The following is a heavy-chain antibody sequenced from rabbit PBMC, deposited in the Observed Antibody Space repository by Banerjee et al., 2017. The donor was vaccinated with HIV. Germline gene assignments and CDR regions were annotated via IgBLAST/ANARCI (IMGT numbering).Heavy chain of an antibody. CDR2: IASDSNDYI. CDR1: GFSFSNRYY. D-gene: IGHD5-1*01. V-gene: IGHV1S45*01. J-gene: IGHJ4*01. Sequence: QEQLVESGGDLVKPEGSLTLTCTASGFSFSNRYYMCWVRQAPGKGLEWIACIASDSNDYIYYASWAKGRFTISKISSTTVTLQMTSLTAADTATYFCARRGDGHEGAFNLWGPGTLVTVS. CDR3: ARRGDGHEGAFNL.